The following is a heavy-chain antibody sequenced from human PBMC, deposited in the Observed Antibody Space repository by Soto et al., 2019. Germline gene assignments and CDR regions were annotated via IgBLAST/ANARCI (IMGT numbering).Heavy chain of an antibody. CDR1: GGTFSSYA. D-gene: IGHD2-21*01. J-gene: IGHJ4*02. CDR3: AREPAAYYSHFVY. V-gene: IGHV1-69*13. Sequence: SVKVSCKASGGTFSSYAINWVRQAPGQGLEWMGGIMPFFGSGNYAQKFQGRINITADESTSSVYLELTSLRSEDTAVYYCAREPAAYYSHFVYWGQGTLVTVSS. CDR2: IMPFFGSG.